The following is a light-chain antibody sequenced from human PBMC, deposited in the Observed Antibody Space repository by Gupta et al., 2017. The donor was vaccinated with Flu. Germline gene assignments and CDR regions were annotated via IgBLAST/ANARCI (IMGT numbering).Light chain of an antibody. CDR2: EVS. CDR1: SSDFDPYNY. J-gene: IGLJ2*01. CDR3: SSYTRTSAVI. V-gene: IGLV2-14*01. Sequence: QSAPTQPASVSGSPGQSTTISCSGASSDFDPYNYFSWYQQHPGKAHKLILYEVSNRPSGISPRFSGSPPGDPASLTISGLQGEDEAAYCCSSYTRTSAVIFGGGTKLTVL.